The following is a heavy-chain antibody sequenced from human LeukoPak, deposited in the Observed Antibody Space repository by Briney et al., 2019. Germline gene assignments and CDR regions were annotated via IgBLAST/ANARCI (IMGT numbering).Heavy chain of an antibody. J-gene: IGHJ6*03. Sequence: SVKVSCKAFGGTFSSYAISWVRQAPGQGLEWMGGIIPIFGTANYAQKFQGRVTIAADESTSTAYMELSSLRSEDTAVYYCARSRGQQLSHVGYYYYMDVWGKGTTVTVSS. D-gene: IGHD6-13*01. CDR2: IIPIFGTA. V-gene: IGHV1-69*13. CDR1: GGTFSSYA. CDR3: ARSRGQQLSHVGYYYYMDV.